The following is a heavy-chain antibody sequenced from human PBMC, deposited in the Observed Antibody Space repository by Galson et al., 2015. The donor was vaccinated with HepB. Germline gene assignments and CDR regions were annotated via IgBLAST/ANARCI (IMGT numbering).Heavy chain of an antibody. CDR2: ISAYNGNT. J-gene: IGHJ4*02. CDR3: ARDVRGIGSGYLDY. Sequence: SVKVSCKASGYTFTSYGISWVRQAPGQGLEWMGWISAYNGNTNYAQKLQGRVTMTTDTSTSTAYMELRSLRSDDTAVYYCARDVRGIGSGYLDYWGQGTLVTVSS. D-gene: IGHD3-22*01. V-gene: IGHV1-18*01. CDR1: GYTFTSYG.